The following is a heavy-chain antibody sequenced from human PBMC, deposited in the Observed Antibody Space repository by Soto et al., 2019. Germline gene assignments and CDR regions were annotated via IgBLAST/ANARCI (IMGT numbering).Heavy chain of an antibody. V-gene: IGHV3-74*01. CDR3: AKARGDYEFGY. CDR2: ISWNSGSI. CDR1: GFTFSSYW. D-gene: IGHD4-17*01. Sequence: EVQLVESGGGLIQPGGSLRLSCAASGFTFSSYWMHWVRQAPGKGLVWVSRISWNSGSIGYADSVKGRFTISRDNAKNSLYLQMNSLRAEDTALYYCAKARGDYEFGYWGQGTLVTVSS. J-gene: IGHJ4*02.